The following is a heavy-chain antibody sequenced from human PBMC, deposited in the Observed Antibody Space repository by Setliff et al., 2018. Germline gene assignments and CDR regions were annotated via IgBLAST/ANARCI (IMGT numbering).Heavy chain of an antibody. CDR1: GYTFTSYA. CDR2: INVGNGNT. V-gene: IGHV1-3*01. J-gene: IGHJ4*02. D-gene: IGHD5-18*01. Sequence: ASVKVSCKASGYTFTSYAMHWVRQAPGQRLEWMGWINVGNGNTKYSQKFQGRVTITRDTSASTAYMELSSLRSEVTAVYYCARAAMVYYYFDYWGQGTLVTVSS. CDR3: ARAAMVYYYFDY.